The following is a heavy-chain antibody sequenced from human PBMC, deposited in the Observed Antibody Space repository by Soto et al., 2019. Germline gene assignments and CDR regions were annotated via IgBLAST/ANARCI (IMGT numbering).Heavy chain of an antibody. V-gene: IGHV4-34*01. CDR3: ARGQAKKDTAMVRPYNWFDP. J-gene: IGHJ5*02. CDR1: GGSFSGYY. CDR2: INHSGST. Sequence: LSLTCAVYGGSFSGYYWSWIRQPPGKGLEWIGEINHSGSTNYNPSLKSRVTISVDTSKNQFSLKLSSVTAADTAVYYYARGQAKKDTAMVRPYNWFDPWGQGTLVTVSS. D-gene: IGHD5-18*01.